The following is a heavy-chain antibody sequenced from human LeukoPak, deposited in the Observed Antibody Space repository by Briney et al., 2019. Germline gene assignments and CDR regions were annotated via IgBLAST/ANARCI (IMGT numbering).Heavy chain of an antibody. J-gene: IGHJ4*02. V-gene: IGHV3-64D*09. CDR1: GFTFSSYA. Sequence: TGGSLGLSCSASGFTFSSYAMYWVRQAPGKGLEFVSGISSNGGSTYYADSVKGRFTISRDNSKNTLYLQMSSLRAEDTAVYYCVKITSSSGGDYWGQGTLVTVSS. CDR3: VKITSSSGGDY. D-gene: IGHD6-19*01. CDR2: ISSNGGST.